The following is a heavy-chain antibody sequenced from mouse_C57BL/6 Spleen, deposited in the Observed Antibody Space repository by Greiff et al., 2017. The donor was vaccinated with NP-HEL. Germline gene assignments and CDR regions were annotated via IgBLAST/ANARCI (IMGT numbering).Heavy chain of an antibody. CDR3: ARSGGYDYVYAMDY. CDR2: INPSTGGT. CDR1: GYSFTGYY. D-gene: IGHD2-4*01. V-gene: IGHV1-42*01. Sequence: VQLKESGPELVKPGASVKISCKASGYSFTGYYMNWVKQSPEKSLEWIGEINPSTGGTTYNQKFKAKATLTVDKSSSTAYMQLKSLTSEDSAVYYCARSGGYDYVYAMDYWGQGTSVTVSS. J-gene: IGHJ4*01.